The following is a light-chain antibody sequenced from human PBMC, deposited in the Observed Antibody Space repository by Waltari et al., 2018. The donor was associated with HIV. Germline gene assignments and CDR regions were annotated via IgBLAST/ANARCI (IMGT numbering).Light chain of an antibody. CDR1: SSDVGGYNY. CDR3: SSYTSSSTVV. CDR2: AVS. J-gene: IGLJ2*01. Sequence: QSALTQPASVSGSPGQSITISCTGTSSDVGGYNYVSWYQQHPGKAPKLMIYAVSNRPSGVSNRFPGSNSGNTASLTISGLQAEDEADYYCSSYTSSSTVVFGGGTKLTVL. V-gene: IGLV2-14*01.